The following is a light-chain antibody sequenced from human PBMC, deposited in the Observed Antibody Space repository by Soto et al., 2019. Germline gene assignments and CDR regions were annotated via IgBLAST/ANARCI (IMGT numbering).Light chain of an antibody. V-gene: IGLV2-14*01. CDR3: SSYTSSSTLFYV. CDR2: DVS. Sequence: QSALTQPASVSRSPGQSITISCTGTSSDVGGYNYVSWYQQHPGKAPKLMIYDVSNRPSGVSNRFSGSKSGNTASLTISGLQAEDEAEYYCSSYTSSSTLFYVFGTGTKLTVL. J-gene: IGLJ1*01. CDR1: SSDVGGYNY.